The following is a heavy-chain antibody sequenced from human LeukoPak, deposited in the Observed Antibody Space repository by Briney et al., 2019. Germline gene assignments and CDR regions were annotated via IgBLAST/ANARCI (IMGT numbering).Heavy chain of an antibody. V-gene: IGHV1-8*01. D-gene: IGHD3-16*01. J-gene: IGHJ4*02. CDR3: ARSRKYYDYVWGSKKYYFDY. Sequence: ASVKLSCKASGYTFTSYDINWVRQATGQGLEWMGWMNPNSGNTGYAQKFQGRVTMTRNTSISTAYMELSSLRSEDTAVYYCARSRKYYDYVWGSKKYYFDYWGQGTLVTVSS. CDR2: MNPNSGNT. CDR1: GYTFTSYD.